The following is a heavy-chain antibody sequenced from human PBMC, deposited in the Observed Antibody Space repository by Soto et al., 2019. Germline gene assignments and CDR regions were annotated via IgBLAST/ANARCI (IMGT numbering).Heavy chain of an antibody. CDR2: IKEDGSEK. CDR3: ARGPLP. Sequence: GGSLRLSCAASGFTFSSDWMSWVRQAPGKGLEWVASIKEDGSEKYYVDSVKGRFTISRDNAKDSLYLQMNSLRAEDTAVYYCARGPLPWGQGTLVTVSS. J-gene: IGHJ1*01. V-gene: IGHV3-7*01. CDR1: GFTFSSDW.